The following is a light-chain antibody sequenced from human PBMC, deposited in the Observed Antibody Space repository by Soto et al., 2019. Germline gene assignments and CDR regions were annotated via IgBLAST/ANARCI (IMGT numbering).Light chain of an antibody. Sequence: QSALTKPASVSGSPGQSITISCTGTSSDVGNSNLVSWYQHHPDKPPKLVIYEATKRPSGVSSRFSGSKSGNTPSLTISGLQAEDEADYYCCSYSTTTSMIFGGGTKLTVL. CDR3: CSYSTTTSMI. CDR2: EAT. CDR1: SSDVGNSNL. V-gene: IGLV2-23*01. J-gene: IGLJ2*01.